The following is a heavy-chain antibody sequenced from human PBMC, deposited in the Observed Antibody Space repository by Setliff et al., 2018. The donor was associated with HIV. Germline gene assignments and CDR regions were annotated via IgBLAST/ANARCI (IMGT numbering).Heavy chain of an antibody. Sequence: VASVKVSCKASGGTFSSYAISWVRQAPGQGLEWMGGIIPIFGTANYAQKFQGRVTITTDESTSTAYMELSSLRSEDTAVYYCARDDPDCSGGSCPFDYWGQGTLVTVSS. CDR3: ARDDPDCSGGSCPFDY. J-gene: IGHJ4*02. D-gene: IGHD2-15*01. V-gene: IGHV1-69*05. CDR1: GGTFSSYA. CDR2: IIPIFGTA.